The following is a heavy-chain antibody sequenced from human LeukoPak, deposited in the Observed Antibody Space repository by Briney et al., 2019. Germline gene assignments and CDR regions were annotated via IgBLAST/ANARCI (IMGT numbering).Heavy chain of an antibody. D-gene: IGHD6-19*01. CDR2: ISYDGSNK. CDR1: GFTVSNNY. J-gene: IGHJ4*02. Sequence: GGSLRLSCAASGFTVSNNYMSWVRQAPGKGLEWVAVISYDGSNKYYADSVKGRFTISRDNSKNTLYLQMNSLRAEDTAVYYCARDLTSQWLVDYWGQGTLVTVSS. V-gene: IGHV3-30-3*01. CDR3: ARDLTSQWLVDY.